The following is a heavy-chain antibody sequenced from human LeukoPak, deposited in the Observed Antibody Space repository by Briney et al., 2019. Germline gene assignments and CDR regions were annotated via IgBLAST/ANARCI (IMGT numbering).Heavy chain of an antibody. CDR3: AKDRPSRDYDSSGYYHDY. D-gene: IGHD3-22*01. CDR2: ISGSGGST. V-gene: IGHV3-23*01. J-gene: IGHJ4*02. Sequence: GSLRLSCAASGFTFSSYAMSWVRQAPGKGLEWVSAISGSGGSTYYADSVKGRFTISRDNPKNTLYLQMNSLRAEDTAVYYCAKDRPSRDYDSSGYYHDYWGQGTLVTVSS. CDR1: GFTFSSYA.